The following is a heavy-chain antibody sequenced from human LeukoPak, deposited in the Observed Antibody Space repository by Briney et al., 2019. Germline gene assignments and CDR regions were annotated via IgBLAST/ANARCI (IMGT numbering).Heavy chain of an antibody. D-gene: IGHD1-1*01. Sequence: SETLSLTCAVSGGSISNYYWSWLRQSPEKGLEWIGYIYYSGHTNYNPSLKSRVTMSVDTSKNQFSLKLTSVTAADTAVYYCARGGTRDNWVYYIDYWGQGTLVTVSS. CDR3: ARGGTRDNWVYYIDY. V-gene: IGHV4-59*01. CDR2: IYYSGHT. CDR1: GGSISNYY. J-gene: IGHJ4*02.